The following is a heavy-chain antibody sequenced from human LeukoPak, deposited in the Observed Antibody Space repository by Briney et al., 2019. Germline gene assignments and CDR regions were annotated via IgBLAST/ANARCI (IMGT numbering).Heavy chain of an antibody. Sequence: GGSLRLSCAASGFTFSSYGMHWVRQAPGKGLEWVAFIRYDGSNKYYADSVKGRFTISRDNAKNSVFLQMDSLRSEDTAVYFCATVRYSTIWSFEFDNWGQGALVTVSS. D-gene: IGHD5-12*01. CDR3: ATVRYSTIWSFEFDN. CDR1: GFTFSSYG. J-gene: IGHJ4*02. V-gene: IGHV3-30*02. CDR2: IRYDGSNK.